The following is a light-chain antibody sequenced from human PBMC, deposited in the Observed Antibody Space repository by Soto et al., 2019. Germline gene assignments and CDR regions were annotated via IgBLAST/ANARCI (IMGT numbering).Light chain of an antibody. CDR1: QGVGRF. CDR2: DAS. CDR3: QQRGGWPLT. J-gene: IGKJ4*01. Sequence: EIVLTQSPATLSLSPGERAALSCRASQGVGRFLAWYQQKPGQAPRLLIYDASNRATGIPARFSGSGSGTDFTLAINNLXXEDFAXYYCQQRGGWPLTFGGGTKVXIK. V-gene: IGKV3-11*01.